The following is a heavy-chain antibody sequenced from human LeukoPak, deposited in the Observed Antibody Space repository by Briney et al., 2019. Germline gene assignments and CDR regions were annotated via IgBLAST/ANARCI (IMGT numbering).Heavy chain of an antibody. Sequence: KPSETLSLTCAVYGGSFSGYYWSWIRQPPGKGLEWIGEINHSGSTNYNPSLKSRVTISVDTSKNQFSLKLSSVTAADTAVYYCARLLYHYDSSGYYSYYYYYYMDVWGKGTTVTVSS. V-gene: IGHV4-34*01. CDR1: GGSFSGYY. CDR2: INHSGST. J-gene: IGHJ6*03. D-gene: IGHD3-22*01. CDR3: ARLLYHYDSSGYYSYYYYYYMDV.